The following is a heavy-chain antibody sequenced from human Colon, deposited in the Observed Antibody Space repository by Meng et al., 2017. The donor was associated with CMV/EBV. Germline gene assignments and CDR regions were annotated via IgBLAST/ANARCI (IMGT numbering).Heavy chain of an antibody. D-gene: IGHD3-3*01. CDR3: ARAFWSGYYPDY. CDR1: GYSFSDYY. Sequence: ASVKVSCKPSGYSFSDYYIHWVRQAPGQGLEWMGWINPKSGGTKYAQKFQGRVTLTTDTSIGTAYMELSRLTSDDTAMYYCARAFWSGYYPDYWGQGTLVTVSS. V-gene: IGHV1-2*02. CDR2: INPKSGGT. J-gene: IGHJ4*02.